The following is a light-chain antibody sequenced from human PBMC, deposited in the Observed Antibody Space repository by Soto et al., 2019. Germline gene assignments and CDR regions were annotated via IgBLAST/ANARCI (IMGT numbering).Light chain of an antibody. CDR1: QDISNY. V-gene: IGKV1-33*01. J-gene: IGKJ4*01. CDR2: DAS. Sequence: DIQMTQSPSSLSASVGDRVTITCHASQDISNYLNWYQQKPGKAPKLLIYDASNLETGVPSRFSGSGSGTDFTFTISSLQPKDIATYYCQQYDNLPLTFGGGTTVEIK. CDR3: QQYDNLPLT.